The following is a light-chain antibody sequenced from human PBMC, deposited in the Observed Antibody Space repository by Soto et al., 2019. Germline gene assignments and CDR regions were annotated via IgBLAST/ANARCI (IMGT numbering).Light chain of an antibody. CDR3: QQGYSAPFT. Sequence: DIQMTQSRSTLSASVGDRVIITCRASQSIGRYVNWYQQRPGAAPKVFIDSASTLQTGVPSRFSGSGSGTDFTLSISSLKTTDFATYFCQQGYSAPFTFCQGTRLEIK. CDR1: QSIGRY. J-gene: IGKJ5*01. CDR2: SAS. V-gene: IGKV1-39*01.